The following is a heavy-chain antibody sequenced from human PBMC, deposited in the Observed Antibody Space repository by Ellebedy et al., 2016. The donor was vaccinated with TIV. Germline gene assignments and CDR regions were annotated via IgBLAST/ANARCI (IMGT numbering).Heavy chain of an antibody. D-gene: IGHD3-10*01. CDR2: IKKDETTA. CDR1: GFNFSSFW. CDR3: GRGGSSGSVDF. Sequence: GESLKISCETSGFNFSSFWMYWVRQVPGKGLVWVSHIKKDETTATYADSAKGRFTISRDKAKNILYLQMNSLRGEDSAVYYCGRGGSSGSVDFWGQGILVSVS. V-gene: IGHV3-74*03. J-gene: IGHJ4*02.